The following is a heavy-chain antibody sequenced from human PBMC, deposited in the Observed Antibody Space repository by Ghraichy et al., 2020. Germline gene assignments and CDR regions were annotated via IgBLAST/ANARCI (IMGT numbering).Heavy chain of an antibody. CDR1: GFSLSTDGMC. CDR2: IDWDDDK. D-gene: IGHD2-15*01. CDR3: ARILYSTVTKNYYGLDV. Sequence: SGPTLVKPTQTLTLTCTFSGFSLSTDGMCVIWIRQPPGKALEWLALIDWDDDKYYSTSLKTRLTISKDTSKNQVVLTMTNMDPVDTATYYCARILYSTVTKNYYGLDVWGQGTTVTVSS. V-gene: IGHV2-70*01. J-gene: IGHJ6*02.